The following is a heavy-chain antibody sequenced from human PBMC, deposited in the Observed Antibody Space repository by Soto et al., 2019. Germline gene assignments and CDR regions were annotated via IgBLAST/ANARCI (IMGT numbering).Heavy chain of an antibody. D-gene: IGHD3-3*01. V-gene: IGHV4-61*01. CDR3: ARGVDFWSGLPFDY. Sequence: SETLSLTCTVSGGSVSSGSYYWSWIRQPPGKGLEWIGYIYYSGSTNYNPSLKSRVTISVDTSKNQFSLKLSSVTAADTAVYYCARGVDFWSGLPFDYWGQGTLVTV. J-gene: IGHJ4*02. CDR1: GGSVSSGSYY. CDR2: IYYSGST.